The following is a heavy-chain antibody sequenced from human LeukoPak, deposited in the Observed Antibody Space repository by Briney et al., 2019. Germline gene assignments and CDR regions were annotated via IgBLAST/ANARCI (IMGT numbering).Heavy chain of an antibody. D-gene: IGHD3-10*01. CDR2: IKHSGST. J-gene: IGHJ4*02. V-gene: IGHV4-34*01. CDR3: ARGGFARSNYYGSGSYYNFLDY. Sequence: SETLSHTCAVYGGSFSGYYWSWIRQPPGKGLEWIGDIKHSGSTNYNPSLKSRVTISVDTSKNQFSLKLSSVTAADTAVYYCARGGFARSNYYGSGSYYNFLDYWGQGTLVTVSS. CDR1: GGSFSGYY.